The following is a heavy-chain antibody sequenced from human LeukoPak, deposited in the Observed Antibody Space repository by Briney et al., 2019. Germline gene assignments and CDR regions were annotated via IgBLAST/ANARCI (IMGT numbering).Heavy chain of an antibody. CDR2: INPNSGGT. Sequence: ASVKVSCTASGYTLTGYYMHWVRQAPGQGLEWMGRINPNSGGTNYAQKFQGRVTMTRDTSISTAYMELSRLRSDDTAVYYCARGYRTVGAIEYFQHWGQGTLVTVSS. CDR3: ARGYRTVGAIEYFQH. J-gene: IGHJ1*01. V-gene: IGHV1-2*06. CDR1: GYTLTGYY. D-gene: IGHD1-26*01.